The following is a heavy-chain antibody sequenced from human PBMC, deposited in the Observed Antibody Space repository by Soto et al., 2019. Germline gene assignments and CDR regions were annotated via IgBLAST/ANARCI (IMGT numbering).Heavy chain of an antibody. CDR1: GDTFIKYY. CDR3: ARRKERSGPNYFDV. CDR2: MNPSNGNA. D-gene: IGHD6-25*01. J-gene: IGHJ4*02. Sequence: QVQLVQSGAEVKKPGASVKVSCKASGDTFIKYYINWVRQATGQGLKWMGWMNPSNGNAGYAQNFRGRVTMTSNTSITTAHMELSGLRYEDTAVYYCARRKERSGPNYFDVWGQGTLVTVSS. V-gene: IGHV1-8*01.